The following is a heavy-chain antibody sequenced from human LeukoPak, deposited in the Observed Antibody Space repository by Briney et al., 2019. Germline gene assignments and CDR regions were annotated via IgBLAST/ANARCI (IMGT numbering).Heavy chain of an antibody. D-gene: IGHD7-27*01. CDR1: GFTFSSHS. J-gene: IGHJ3*01. CDR3: AREDDDWGPNTLDV. Sequence: GETLRLSCAASGFTFSSHSMNWVRQAPGKGLEWLSYIGSGSSNIYYRDSVKGRFTISRDNAQDSLYLQMDSLRDEDTAVYYCAREDDDWGPNTLDVWGQGTVVTVSS. CDR2: IGSGSSNI. V-gene: IGHV3-48*02.